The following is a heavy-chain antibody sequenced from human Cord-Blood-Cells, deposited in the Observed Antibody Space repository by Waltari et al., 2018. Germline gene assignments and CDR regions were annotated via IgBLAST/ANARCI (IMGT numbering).Heavy chain of an antibody. CDR1: GFTFSSYW. V-gene: IGHV3-74*01. J-gene: IGHJ6*03. Sequence: EVQLVESGGGLVQPGGSLRLSCAASGFTFSSYWMHWVRQAPGKGLVWVSRIKREGSSTSYADSVKGRVTISRDNAKNTLYLQMNSLRAEDTAVYYCAREYQPSYYMDVWGKGTTVTVSS. CDR2: IKREGSST. CDR3: AREYQPSYYMDV. D-gene: IGHD2-2*01.